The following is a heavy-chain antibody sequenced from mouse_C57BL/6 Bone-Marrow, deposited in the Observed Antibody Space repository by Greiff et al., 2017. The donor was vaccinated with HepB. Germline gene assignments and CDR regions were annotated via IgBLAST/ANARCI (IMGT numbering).Heavy chain of an antibody. V-gene: IGHV5-15*01. Sequence: EVQLVESGGGLVQSGGSLKLSCAASGFTFSDYGMAWVRQAPRKGPEWVAFISNLAYSIYYADTVTGRVTITRENAKTTLYLEMSSRRSEDTAMYYCARQDGNYYAMDYWGQGTSVTVSS. CDR3: ARQDGNYYAMDY. CDR2: ISNLAYSI. CDR1: GFTFSDYG. J-gene: IGHJ4*01. D-gene: IGHD2-1*01.